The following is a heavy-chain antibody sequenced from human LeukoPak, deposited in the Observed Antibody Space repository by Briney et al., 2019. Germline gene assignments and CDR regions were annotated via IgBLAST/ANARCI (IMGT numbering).Heavy chain of an antibody. Sequence: PGRSLRLSCAASGFTFDDYAMHWVRQAPGKGLEWVSRISWNSGSIGYADSVKGRFTISRDNAKNSLYLQMNSLRAEDTALYYCARSGRGGAFDIWGQGTMVTVSS. V-gene: IGHV3-9*01. CDR2: ISWNSGSI. J-gene: IGHJ3*02. CDR3: ARSGRGGAFDI. CDR1: GFTFDDYA. D-gene: IGHD1-26*01.